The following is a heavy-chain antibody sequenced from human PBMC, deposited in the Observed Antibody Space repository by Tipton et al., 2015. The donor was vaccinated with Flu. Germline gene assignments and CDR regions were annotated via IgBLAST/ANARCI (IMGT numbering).Heavy chain of an antibody. CDR1: GDSISSGDSY. CDR2: IYNTGST. V-gene: IGHV4-61*02. CDR3: ARGRGYSYGYYPS. J-gene: IGHJ4*02. D-gene: IGHD5-18*01. Sequence: TLSLTCSVSGDSISSGDSYWSWIRQPAGKGLEWIGRIYNTGSTNYIYYSPSLKSRVTTSVDTSKNHLSLRLNSVTAADTAVYYCARGRGYSYGYYPSWGQGTLVTVSS.